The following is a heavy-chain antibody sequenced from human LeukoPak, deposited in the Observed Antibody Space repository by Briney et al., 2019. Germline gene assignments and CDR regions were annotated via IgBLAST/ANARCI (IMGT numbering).Heavy chain of an antibody. D-gene: IGHD6-6*01. V-gene: IGHV3-7*05. CDR1: GFTFSRSS. J-gene: IGHJ1*01. Sequence: GGSLRLPCAVSGFTFSRSSTILVRQAPGKGLEWVAKQKEDGSEEYYVDSVKGRFSISRDNAKNTLYLQMNSLRAEDTAVYYCATGGAARGYFQPRGPGTLVTVSS. CDR3: ATGGAARGYFQP. CDR2: QKEDGSEE.